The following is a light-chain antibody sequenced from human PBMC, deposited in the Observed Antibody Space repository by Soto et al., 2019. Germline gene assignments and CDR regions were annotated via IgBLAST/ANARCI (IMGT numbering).Light chain of an antibody. J-gene: IGKJ5*01. V-gene: IGKV1-9*01. CDR2: AAS. CDR1: QGIRCY. Sequence: DIQLTQSPSFLSASPGDRVTITCRASQGIRCYLAWYQQSPGRAPKLLIYAASTLQSGVPSRFSGSGSGTEFTLTISSLQPEDFATYYCQQLNTFPITFGQGTRLEIK. CDR3: QQLNTFPIT.